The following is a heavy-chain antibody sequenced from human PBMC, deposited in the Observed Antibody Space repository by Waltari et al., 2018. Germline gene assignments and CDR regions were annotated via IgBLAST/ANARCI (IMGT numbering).Heavy chain of an antibody. J-gene: IGHJ4*02. Sequence: QVQLVQSGAEVKKPGASVKVSCKASGYTFTSYAMHWVRQAPGQRLEWMGWINAGNGNTKYSQKFQGRVTITRDTSASTAYMELSSLRSEDTAVYYCARGSPDNWITNYWGQGTLVTVSS. V-gene: IGHV1-3*01. CDR3: ARGSPDNWITNY. CDR1: GYTFTSYA. D-gene: IGHD1-20*01. CDR2: INAGNGNT.